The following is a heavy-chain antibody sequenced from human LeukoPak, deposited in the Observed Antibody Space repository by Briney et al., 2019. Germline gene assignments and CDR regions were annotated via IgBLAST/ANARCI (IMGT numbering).Heavy chain of an antibody. J-gene: IGHJ5*02. CDR3: ARARGLGYGDDVRWFDP. V-gene: IGHV3-23*01. CDR1: GFTFSTYA. D-gene: IGHD4-17*01. CDR2: ITGSGRDT. Sequence: GGSLRLSCAASGFTFSTYAMNWVRQAPGKRLEWVSSITGSGRDTYYAGSVKGRITISRDNSRNTLYLQMNSLRAEDTAVYYCARARGLGYGDDVRWFDPWGQGTLVTVPS.